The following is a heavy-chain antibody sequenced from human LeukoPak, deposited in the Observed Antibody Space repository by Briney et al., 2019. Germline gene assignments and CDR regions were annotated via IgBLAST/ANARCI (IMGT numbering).Heavy chain of an antibody. D-gene: IGHD3-3*01. V-gene: IGHV3-66*01. CDR1: GFTVSSNY. CDR2: IYSGGST. Sequence: GGSLRLSCAASGFTVSSNYMSWVRQAPGKGLEWVSVIYSGGSTYYAGSVKGRFTISRDNSKNTLYLQMNSLRAEDTAVYYCARAPYDFWSGYLYYYGMDVWGQGTTVTVSS. CDR3: ARAPYDFWSGYLYYYGMDV. J-gene: IGHJ6*02.